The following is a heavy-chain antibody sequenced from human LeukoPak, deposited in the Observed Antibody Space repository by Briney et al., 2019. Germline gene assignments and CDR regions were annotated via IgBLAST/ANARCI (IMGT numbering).Heavy chain of an antibody. J-gene: IGHJ4*02. V-gene: IGHV1-46*01. CDR1: GYTLIIYY. CDR2: INPSGGST. CDR3: ARTGGYSYGDSGHFDY. Sequence: ASVKVSSKASGYTLIIYYMHWVRQAPGQGLEWMGIINPSGGSTSYAQKFQGRVTMTRDTSTSTVYMELSSLRSEDTAVYYCARTGGYSYGDSGHFDYWGQGTLVTVSS. D-gene: IGHD5-18*01.